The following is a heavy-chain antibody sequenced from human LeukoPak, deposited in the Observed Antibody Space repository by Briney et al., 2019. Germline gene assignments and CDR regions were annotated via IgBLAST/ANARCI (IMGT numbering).Heavy chain of an antibody. D-gene: IGHD3-9*01. CDR2: IRSGDRT. J-gene: IGHJ4*02. V-gene: IGHV3-23*01. CDR1: GFTFSSYA. CDR3: AKDATASPYFHWFDN. Sequence: GGSLRLSCAAFGFTFSSYAMNWVRQAPGKGVEGVAGIRSGDRTFLTESVKGRVTISRDKSKDTLYLQMNSLRAEDTAVYYCAKDATASPYFHWFDNWGQGTQVIVSS.